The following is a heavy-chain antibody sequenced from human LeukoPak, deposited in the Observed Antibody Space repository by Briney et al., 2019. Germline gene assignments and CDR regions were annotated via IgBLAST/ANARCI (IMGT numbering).Heavy chain of an antibody. J-gene: IGHJ4*02. CDR3: ASHKGF. V-gene: IGHV4-59*01. CDR2: IYYSGST. Sequence: NSSETLSLTCTVSGGSISNNYWSWLRQPPGKGLEWIGYIYYSGSTNYNPSLKGRVTISVDTSKSQFSLKLSSVTAADTAVYYCASHKGFWGQGTLVTVSS. CDR1: GGSISNNY.